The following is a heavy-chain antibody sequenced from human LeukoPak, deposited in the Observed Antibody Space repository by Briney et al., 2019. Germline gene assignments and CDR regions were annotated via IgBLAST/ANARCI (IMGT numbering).Heavy chain of an antibody. Sequence: ASVKVSCKVSGYILSQVSIHWVRQTPGKGLEWMGGFDPEEAETIDAPNFQGRLTMTEDRSTDTAYLELNSLTSDDTAVYYRATGGAYDGNTYYWYLNYWGQGTLVTVSS. D-gene: IGHD3-22*01. CDR3: ATGGAYDGNTYYWYLNY. J-gene: IGHJ4*01. CDR1: GYILSQVS. V-gene: IGHV1-24*01. CDR2: FDPEEAET.